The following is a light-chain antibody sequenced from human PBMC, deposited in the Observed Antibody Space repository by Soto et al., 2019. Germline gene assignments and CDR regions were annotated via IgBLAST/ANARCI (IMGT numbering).Light chain of an antibody. CDR2: GAS. V-gene: IGKV3-20*01. CDR1: QSVSNNY. CDR3: QQYGTSPFT. J-gene: IGKJ3*01. Sequence: EIVLTQSPGTLSLSPGERATLSCRASQSVSNNYLAWYQQKPGQAPRLLISGASNRATGIPDRFSGSGSRTDFPLAIRRLEPEDFAVYYCQQYGTSPFTFGPGNKVDLK.